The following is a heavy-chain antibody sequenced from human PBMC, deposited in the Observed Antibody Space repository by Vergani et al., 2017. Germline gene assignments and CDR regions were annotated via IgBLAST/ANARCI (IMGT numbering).Heavy chain of an antibody. J-gene: IGHJ4*02. Sequence: EVQLLESGGGLVQHGGSLRLSCAASGFTFSSYAMSWVRQAPGKGLEWVSAISGSGGSTYYADSVKGRFTISRDNSKNTLYLQMNSLRAEDTAVYYCAKDLSYGGDYGLFDYWGQGTLVTVSS. CDR2: ISGSGGST. CDR3: AKDLSYGGDYGLFDY. V-gene: IGHV3-23*01. CDR1: GFTFSSYA. D-gene: IGHD4-17*01.